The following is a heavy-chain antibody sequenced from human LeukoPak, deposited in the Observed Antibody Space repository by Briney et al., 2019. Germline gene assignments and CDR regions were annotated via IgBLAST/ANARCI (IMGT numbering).Heavy chain of an antibody. J-gene: IGHJ4*02. CDR2: ISYDGGTK. V-gene: IGHV3-30*03. Sequence: QPGRSLRLSCAASGFSFSTYGMHWVRQAPGKGLEWVALISYDGGTKYYADSVKGQFTISRDNSKNTLYLQMNSLRAEDTAVYYCAPGYYYFDYWGRGTLVTVSS. CDR3: APGYYYFDY. CDR1: GFSFSTYG. D-gene: IGHD5-18*01.